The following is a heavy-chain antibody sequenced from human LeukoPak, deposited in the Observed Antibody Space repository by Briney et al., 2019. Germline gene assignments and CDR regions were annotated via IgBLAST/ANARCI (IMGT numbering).Heavy chain of an antibody. CDR1: GGSISSGSYY. CDR3: ARGEYCSSTSCPDYYYYYMDV. CDR2: IYTSGST. J-gene: IGHJ6*03. Sequence: PSETLSLTCTVSGGSISSGSYYWSWIRQPAGKGLEWIGRIYTSGSTNYNPSLKSRVTISVDTSKNQFSLKLSSVTAADTAVYYCARGEYCSSTSCPDYYYYYMDVWGKGTTVTVSS. D-gene: IGHD2-2*01. V-gene: IGHV4-61*02.